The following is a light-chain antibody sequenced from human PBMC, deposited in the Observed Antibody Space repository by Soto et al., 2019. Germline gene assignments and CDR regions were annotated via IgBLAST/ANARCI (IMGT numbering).Light chain of an antibody. CDR2: AAS. J-gene: IGKJ1*01. CDR1: QIFTGS. V-gene: IGKV1-5*03. Sequence: DIQMTQSPSTLSASVGDRTTISCRASQIFTGSLAWYQQKPGKAPKLLIYAASTLESGVPSRFSGSGSGTEFTLTISSLQSDDFATYYCQQYNFYWTFGQGTKVEIK. CDR3: QQYNFYWT.